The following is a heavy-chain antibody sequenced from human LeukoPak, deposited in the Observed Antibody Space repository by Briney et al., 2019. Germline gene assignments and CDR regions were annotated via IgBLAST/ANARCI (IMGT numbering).Heavy chain of an antibody. CDR3: ARDSVTTTTYYYYYGMDV. D-gene: IGHD4-17*01. Sequence: GRSLRLSCAASGFTFDDYAMHWVRQAPGKGLEWVSGITWNSATIVYADSVKGRFTISRDNAKNSVYLQMNSLRAEDTAVYYCARDSVTTTTYYYYYGMDVWGQGTTVTVSS. CDR2: ITWNSATI. CDR1: GFTFDDYA. J-gene: IGHJ6*02. V-gene: IGHV3-9*01.